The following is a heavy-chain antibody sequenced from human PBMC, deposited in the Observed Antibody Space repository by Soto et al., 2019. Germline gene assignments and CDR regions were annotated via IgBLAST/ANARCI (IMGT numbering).Heavy chain of an antibody. D-gene: IGHD3-10*01. J-gene: IGHJ5*02. V-gene: IGHV1-3*01. Sequence: GASVKVSCKASGYTFTSYAMHWVRQAPGQRLEWMGWINAGNGNTKYSQKFQGRVTITRDTSASTAYMELSSLRSEDTAVYYCARAAGKEVWFGEVPQIPPPPNWFDPWGQGTLVTVSS. CDR3: ARAAGKEVWFGEVPQIPPPPNWFDP. CDR1: GYTFTSYA. CDR2: INAGNGNT.